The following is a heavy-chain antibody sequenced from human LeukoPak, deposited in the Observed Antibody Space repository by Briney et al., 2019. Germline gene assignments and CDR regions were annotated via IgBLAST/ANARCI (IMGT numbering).Heavy chain of an antibody. D-gene: IGHD6-19*01. CDR1: GFTISGFF. V-gene: IGHV3-7*01. CDR3: ARPFGNGWFLRDY. Sequence: GGSLRLSCAASGFTISGFFMTWVRQAPGKGLEWVANIKEDGSEKYYVDSVRGRFTISKDNAKNSLYLQMNNLRAEDTAVYYCARPFGNGWFLRDYWGRGTLVTVSS. J-gene: IGHJ4*02. CDR2: IKEDGSEK.